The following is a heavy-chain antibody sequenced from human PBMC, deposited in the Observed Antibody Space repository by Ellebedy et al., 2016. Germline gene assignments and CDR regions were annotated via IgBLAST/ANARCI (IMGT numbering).Heavy chain of an antibody. CDR2: ISYDGSNK. V-gene: IGHV3-30*18. CDR3: AKSYSSSGGFFDP. D-gene: IGHD6-6*01. Sequence: GESLKISXAASGFTFSSYGMHWVRQAPGKGLEWVAVISYDGSNKYYADSVKGRFTISRDNSKNTLYLQMNSLRAEDTAVYYCAKSYSSSGGFFDPWGQGTLVTVSS. CDR1: GFTFSSYG. J-gene: IGHJ5*02.